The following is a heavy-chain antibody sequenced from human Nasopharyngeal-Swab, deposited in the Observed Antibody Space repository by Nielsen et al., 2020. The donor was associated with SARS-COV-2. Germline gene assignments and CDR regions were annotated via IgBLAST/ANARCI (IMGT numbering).Heavy chain of an antibody. CDR3: ARGDSYGASWYFDL. CDR1: GFTFDDYA. D-gene: IGHD5-18*01. J-gene: IGHJ2*01. CDR2: ISWNSGSI. V-gene: IGHV3-9*01. Sequence: SLKISCAASGFTFDDYAMHWVRQAPGKGLEWVSGISWNSGSIGYADSVKGRFTISRDNAKNSLYLQMNSLRAEDTALYYCARGDSYGASWYFDLWGRGTLVTVSS.